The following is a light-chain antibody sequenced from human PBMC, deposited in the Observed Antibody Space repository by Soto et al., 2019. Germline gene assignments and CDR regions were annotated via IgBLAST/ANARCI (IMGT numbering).Light chain of an antibody. V-gene: IGKV1-27*01. J-gene: IGKJ1*01. CDR2: AAS. CDR3: QNYNGPPWT. Sequence: DIQMTQSPSSLSASVGDRVTITCRASQDISVYLAWYQQKPGQVPKLLISAASTLQSEVPSRFRGSASGTDFTLTSTGLQPDDFATYYCQNYNGPPWTFGQGTKVEIK. CDR1: QDISVY.